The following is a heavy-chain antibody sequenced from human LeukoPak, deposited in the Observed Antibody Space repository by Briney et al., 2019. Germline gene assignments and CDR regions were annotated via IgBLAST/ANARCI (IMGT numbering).Heavy chain of an antibody. Sequence: TGGSLRLSCAASGFTFRTYWMTWVRQAPRRGLEWVANIKQDGSEKYYVDSVKGRFTISRDNAKNSLYLQMNSLRAEDTAVYYCARDPYGSGSYGDWGQGTLVTVSS. J-gene: IGHJ4*02. D-gene: IGHD3-10*01. CDR3: ARDPYGSGSYGD. V-gene: IGHV3-7*01. CDR2: IKQDGSEK. CDR1: GFTFRTYW.